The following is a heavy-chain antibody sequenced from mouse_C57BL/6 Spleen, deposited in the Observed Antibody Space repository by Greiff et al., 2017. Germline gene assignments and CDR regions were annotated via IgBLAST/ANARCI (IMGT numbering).Heavy chain of an antibody. CDR2: IDPEDGET. Sequence: VQLKQPGAELVKPGASVKLSCTASGFNIKDYYMHWVKQRTEQGLEWIGRIDPEDGETKYDPKFQGKATITADTSSNTAYLLLSSLTSEDTSVYYCAKSGYYYCSSLFDYWGPTTTLTAAS. V-gene: IGHV14-2*01. CDR3: AKSGYYYCSSLFDY. D-gene: IGHD1-1*01. CDR1: GFNIKDYY. J-gene: IGHJ2*01.